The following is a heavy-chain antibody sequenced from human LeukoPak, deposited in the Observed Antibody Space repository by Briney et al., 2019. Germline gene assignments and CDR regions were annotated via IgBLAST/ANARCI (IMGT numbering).Heavy chain of an antibody. Sequence: GGSLRLSCAASGFSFSSYAMSWVRQAPGKGLEWVSAISGSGGFTYYADSVKGRFTISRDNSKNTLYLQMNSLRAEDTAVYYCAKETVVTASYYYYMDVWGKGTTVTVSS. V-gene: IGHV3-23*01. D-gene: IGHD2-21*02. CDR3: AKETVVTASYYYYMDV. CDR2: ISGSGGFT. J-gene: IGHJ6*03. CDR1: GFSFSSYA.